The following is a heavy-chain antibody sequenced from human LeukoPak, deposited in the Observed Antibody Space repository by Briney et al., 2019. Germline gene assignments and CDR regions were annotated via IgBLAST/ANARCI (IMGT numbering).Heavy chain of an antibody. CDR3: ARASRLQWLVLTPGWFDP. CDR2: ISTYNGNT. D-gene: IGHD6-19*01. J-gene: IGHJ5*02. CDR1: GYTFTNYG. V-gene: IGHV1-18*01. Sequence: ASVKVSCKASGYTFTNYGISWVRQAAGKGLEWMGWISTYNGNTNYAQKLQGRVTMTTDTSTSTAYMELRSLRSDDTAVYYCARASRLQWLVLTPGWFDPWGQGTLVTVSS.